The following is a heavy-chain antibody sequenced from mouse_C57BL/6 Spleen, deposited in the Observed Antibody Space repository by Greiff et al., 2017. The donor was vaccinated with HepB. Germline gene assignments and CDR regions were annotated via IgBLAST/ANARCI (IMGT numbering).Heavy chain of an antibody. CDR3: ARDGNYYGSSYVDWFAY. D-gene: IGHD1-1*01. Sequence: EVKLVESGPGLVKPSQSLSLTCSVTGYSITSGYYWNWIRQFPGNKLEWMGYISYDGSNNYNPSLKNRSSITRDTSKNQFFLKLNSVTTEDTATYYCARDGNYYGSSYVDWFAYWGQGTLVTVSA. V-gene: IGHV3-6*01. CDR1: GYSITSGYY. CDR2: ISYDGSN. J-gene: IGHJ3*01.